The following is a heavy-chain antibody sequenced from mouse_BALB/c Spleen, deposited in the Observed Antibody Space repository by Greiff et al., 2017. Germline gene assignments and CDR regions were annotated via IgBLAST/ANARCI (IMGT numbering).Heavy chain of an antibody. CDR2: INSNGGST. V-gene: IGHV5-6-2*01. Sequence: EVQGVESGGGLVKLGGSLKLSCAASGFTFSSYYMSWVRQTPEKRLELVAAINSNGGSTYYPDTVKGRFTISRDNAKNTLYLQMSSLRSEDTAMYYGAREAVPYAMDYWGQGTSVTVSS. CDR3: AREAVPYAMDY. J-gene: IGHJ4*01. CDR1: GFTFSSYY.